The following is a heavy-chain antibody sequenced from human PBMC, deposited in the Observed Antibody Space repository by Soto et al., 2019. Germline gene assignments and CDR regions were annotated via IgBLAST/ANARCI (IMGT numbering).Heavy chain of an antibody. J-gene: IGHJ3*02. CDR2: ISYDGSNK. CDR3: ARVGYSGSLNDAFDI. D-gene: IGHD1-26*01. V-gene: IGHV3-30*04. Sequence: GGSLRLSCAASGFTFSSYAMHWVRQAPGKGLEWVAVISYDGSNKYYADSVKGRFTISRDNSKKTLYLQMNSLRAEDTAVYYCARVGYSGSLNDAFDIWGQGTMVTVSS. CDR1: GFTFSSYA.